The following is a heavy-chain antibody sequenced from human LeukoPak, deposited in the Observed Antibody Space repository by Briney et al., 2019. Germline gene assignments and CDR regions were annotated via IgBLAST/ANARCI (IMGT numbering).Heavy chain of an antibody. CDR1: GLTFSSYA. CDR2: ISGSGGST. D-gene: IGHD3-22*01. J-gene: IGHJ4*02. CDR3: AKDPGTTYYYDSSGYFRGDH. Sequence: GGSLRLSCAASGLTFSSYAMSWVRQAPGKGLEWVSAISGSGGSTYYADSVKGRFTIARDNSKNTLYLQMNSLRAEDTAVYYCAKDPGTTYYYDSSGYFRGDHWGQGTLVTVSS. V-gene: IGHV3-23*01.